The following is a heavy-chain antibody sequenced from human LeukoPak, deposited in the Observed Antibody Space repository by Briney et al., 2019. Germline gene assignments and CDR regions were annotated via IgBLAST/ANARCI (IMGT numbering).Heavy chain of an antibody. CDR3: ARESIRGGATFDY. CDR1: GYTFTSYY. CDR2: INPSGGST. V-gene: IGHV1-46*01. Sequence: ASVKVSCKASGYTFTSYYMHWVRQAPGQGLEWMGIINPSGGSTSYAQKFQGRVTMTRDTSISTAYMELSRLRSDDTAVYYCARESIRGGATFDYWGQGTLVTVSS. D-gene: IGHD1-26*01. J-gene: IGHJ4*02.